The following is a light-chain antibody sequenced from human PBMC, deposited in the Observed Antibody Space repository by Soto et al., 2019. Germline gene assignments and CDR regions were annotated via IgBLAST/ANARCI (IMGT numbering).Light chain of an antibody. CDR3: ASYRTINTYV. CDR2: EVT. V-gene: IGLV2-14*01. Sequence: LTQPASVSGSPGQSITVSCTGTSXDIGRYNHVSWYQQHPDKAPKLMISEVTNRPSGVSNRFSGSKSGNTASLTISRLQAEDEADYYCASYRTINTYVFGTGTKVTVL. CDR1: SXDIGRYNH. J-gene: IGLJ1*01.